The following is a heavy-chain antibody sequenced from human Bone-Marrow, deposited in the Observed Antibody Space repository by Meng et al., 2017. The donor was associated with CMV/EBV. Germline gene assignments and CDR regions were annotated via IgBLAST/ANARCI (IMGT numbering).Heavy chain of an antibody. Sequence: GESLKISCAASGFTFSSYGMSWVRQAPGKGLEWVSAISGSGGSTYYADSVKGRFTISRDNSKNTQYLQMNSLRAEDTAVYYCAKDLSGSSGRGDVDYWGQGTRVTVSS. D-gene: IGHD5-12*01. V-gene: IGHV3-23*01. J-gene: IGHJ4*02. CDR1: GFTFSSYG. CDR3: AKDLSGSSGRGDVDY. CDR2: ISGSGGST.